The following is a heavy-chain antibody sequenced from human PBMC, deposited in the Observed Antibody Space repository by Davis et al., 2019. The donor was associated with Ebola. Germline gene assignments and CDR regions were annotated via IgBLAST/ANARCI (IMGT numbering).Heavy chain of an antibody. V-gene: IGHV4-39*07. CDR1: GGSISSSSYY. J-gene: IGHJ6*02. CDR2: IYYSGST. CDR3: ARDDSSSWRGPYYYYGMDV. Sequence: MPGGSLRLSCTVSGGSISSSSYYWGWIRQPPGKGLEWIGSIYYSGSTYYNPSLKSRVTISVDTSKNQFSLKLSSVTAADTAVYYCARDDSSSWRGPYYYYGMDVWGQGTTVTVSS. D-gene: IGHD6-13*01.